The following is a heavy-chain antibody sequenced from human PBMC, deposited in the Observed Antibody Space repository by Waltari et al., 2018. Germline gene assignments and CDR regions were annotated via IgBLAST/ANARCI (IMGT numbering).Heavy chain of an antibody. V-gene: IGHV4-39*07. CDR3: ARDYHKIPNDAFDI. Sequence: QLQLQESGPGLVKPSETLSLTCTVSGGSISSSSYYWGWIRQPPGKGLEWIGSIYYSGSTYYNPSLKRRVTISVDTSKNQFSLKLSSVTAADTAVYYCARDYHKIPNDAFDIWGQGTMVTVSS. CDR2: IYYSGST. J-gene: IGHJ3*02. CDR1: GGSISSSSYY. D-gene: IGHD2-2*01.